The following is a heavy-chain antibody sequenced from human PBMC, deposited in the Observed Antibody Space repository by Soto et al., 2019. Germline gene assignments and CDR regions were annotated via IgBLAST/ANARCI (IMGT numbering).Heavy chain of an antibody. D-gene: IGHD3-3*01. Sequence: GASVKVSCKASGYTFTSYYMHWVRQAPGQGLEWMGIINPSGGSTSYAQKFQGRVTMTRDTSTSTVYMELSSLRSEDTAVYYCARGSATIFGVVIPPSPRWFDPWGQGTLVTVSS. V-gene: IGHV1-46*01. CDR1: GYTFTSYY. CDR2: INPSGGST. J-gene: IGHJ5*02. CDR3: ARGSATIFGVVIPPSPRWFDP.